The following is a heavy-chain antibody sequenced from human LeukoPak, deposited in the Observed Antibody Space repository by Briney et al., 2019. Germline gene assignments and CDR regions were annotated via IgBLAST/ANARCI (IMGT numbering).Heavy chain of an antibody. CDR3: AREAGVSGSYCTGCNYFDY. V-gene: IGHV3-21*01. D-gene: IGHD1-26*01. J-gene: IGHJ4*02. Sequence: PGGSLRLSCAASGFTFSSYSMNWVRQAPGKGLEWVSSISSSSSYIYYADSVKGRFTISRDNAKNSLYLQMNSLRAEDTAVYYCAREAGVSGSYCTGCNYFDYWGQGTLVTVSS. CDR2: ISSSSSYI. CDR1: GFTFSSYS.